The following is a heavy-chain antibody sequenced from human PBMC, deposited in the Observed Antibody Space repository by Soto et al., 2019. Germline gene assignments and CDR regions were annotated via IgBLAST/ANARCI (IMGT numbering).Heavy chain of an antibody. J-gene: IGHJ2*01. CDR2: IIPALGTA. V-gene: IGHV1-69*08. Sequence: QDQXVQSXAEVKXPGSSVKVSCKASGGTFSSHTFSWVRQAPGQGLEWMGRIIPALGTATYAQKFQGRVTITADESATTVYMELNSLRSEDTAVYYCARPDFGDYWYFDLWGRGTLVTVSS. CDR3: ARPDFGDYWYFDL. CDR1: GGTFSSHT. D-gene: IGHD4-17*01.